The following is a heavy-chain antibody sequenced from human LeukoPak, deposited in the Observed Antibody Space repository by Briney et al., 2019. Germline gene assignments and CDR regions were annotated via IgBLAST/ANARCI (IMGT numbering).Heavy chain of an antibody. CDR3: ARDLGFCTSTSCRYFDY. Sequence: SQTLSLTCTVSGGSISSGGYYWSWIRQHPGKGLEWIGYIYYSGSTYYNPSLKSRVTISIDTSKNQFSLKLSSVTAADTAVYYCARDLGFCTSTSCRYFDYWGQGTLVTVSS. J-gene: IGHJ4*02. V-gene: IGHV4-31*03. CDR1: GGSISSGGYY. D-gene: IGHD2-2*01. CDR2: IYYSGST.